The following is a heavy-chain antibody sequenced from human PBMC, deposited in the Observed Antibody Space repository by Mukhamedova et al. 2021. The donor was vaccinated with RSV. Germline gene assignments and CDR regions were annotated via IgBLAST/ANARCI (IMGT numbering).Heavy chain of an antibody. Sequence: SYATAYAASVKGRFTISRDDSMNTAYLQMNSLKTEDTAVYYCTSPYYMDVWGKGTTVTVSS. J-gene: IGHJ6*03. V-gene: IGHV3-73*01. CDR2: SYAT. CDR3: TSPYYMDV.